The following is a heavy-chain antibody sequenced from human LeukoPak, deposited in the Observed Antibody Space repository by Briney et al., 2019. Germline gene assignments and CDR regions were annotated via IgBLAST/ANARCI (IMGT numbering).Heavy chain of an antibody. Sequence: TTSETLSLTCTVSGGSISSYYWSWIRQPPGKGLEWIGYIYYSGSTNYNPSLKSRVTTSVDTSKNQFSLKLSSVTAADTAVYYCARGREGYYGSGSYYYYYYYYMDVWGKGTTVTVSS. CDR1: GGSISSYY. CDR3: ARGREGYYGSGSYYYYYYYYMDV. D-gene: IGHD3-10*01. V-gene: IGHV4-59*12. CDR2: IYYSGST. J-gene: IGHJ6*03.